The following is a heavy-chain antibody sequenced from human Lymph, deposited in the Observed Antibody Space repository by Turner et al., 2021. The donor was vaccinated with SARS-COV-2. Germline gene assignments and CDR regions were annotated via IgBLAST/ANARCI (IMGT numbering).Heavy chain of an antibody. Sequence: VHLVESGGALIQPGGSLRLSCAACEFSVSGNYMSWVRQAPGKGLEWVSIIYSGGSTYYADSVEGRFTISRDNSKNTLYLQMNRLSAEGTAVYYCARVLPYGDYFDYWGQGTLVTVSS. J-gene: IGHJ4*02. CDR2: IYSGGST. CDR3: ARVLPYGDYFDY. V-gene: IGHV3-53*01. D-gene: IGHD4-17*01. CDR1: EFSVSGNY.